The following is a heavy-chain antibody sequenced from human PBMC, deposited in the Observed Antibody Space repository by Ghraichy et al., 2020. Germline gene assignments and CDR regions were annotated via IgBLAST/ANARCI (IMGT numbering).Heavy chain of an antibody. Sequence: LSLTCAASGFTFSSYEMNWVRQAPGKGLEWVSYIHPSSITIYYADSVKGRFAISRDNAKNSLYLQMDSLRAEDTAVYYCARTPTVTTPNNHFFDFWGQGTLVTVSS. CDR2: IHPSSITI. CDR1: GFTFSSYE. J-gene: IGHJ4*02. V-gene: IGHV3-48*03. CDR3: ARTPTVTTPNNHFFDF. D-gene: IGHD4-17*01.